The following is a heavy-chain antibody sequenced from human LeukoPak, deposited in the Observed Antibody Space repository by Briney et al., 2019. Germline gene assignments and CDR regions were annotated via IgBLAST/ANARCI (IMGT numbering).Heavy chain of an antibody. V-gene: IGHV3-48*03. CDR2: ISNNDGKI. J-gene: IGHJ3*02. CDR3: AREGPGSHGDGFDI. CDR1: GFTFSSYE. Sequence: GGSLRLSCAASGFTFSSYEMNWVRQAPGKGLEWVSYISNNDGKIFYADSVKGRFTISRDNARNSLYLQMNSLRVEDTAVYYCAREGPGSHGDGFDIWGRGTMVTVSS.